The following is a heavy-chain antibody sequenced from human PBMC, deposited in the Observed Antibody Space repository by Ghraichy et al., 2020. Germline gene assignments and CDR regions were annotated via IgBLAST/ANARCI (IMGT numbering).Heavy chain of an antibody. J-gene: IGHJ4*02. Sequence: GGSLRLSCTAPGFSFINYAMAWVRQAPGKGLEWVAGVSVVGSTYYADSVRGRFTISRDNSKNTLSLQMDRLRAEDTALYYCVKDGGNHDYFGGYYYDSWGQGTLVTVSS. CDR2: VSVVGST. D-gene: IGHD2-15*01. V-gene: IGHV3-23*01. CDR3: VKDGGNHDYFGGYYYDS. CDR1: GFSFINYA.